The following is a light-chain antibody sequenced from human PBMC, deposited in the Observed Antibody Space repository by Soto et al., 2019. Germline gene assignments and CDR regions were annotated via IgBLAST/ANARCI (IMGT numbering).Light chain of an antibody. J-gene: IGLJ2*01. V-gene: IGLV2-23*02. CDR3: CSYAGSSTLV. CDR1: SSDVGSYKL. Sequence: QSVLTQPASVSGSPGQSITISCTGTSSDVGSYKLVSWYQHHPGKAPKVLIYEVNKRPSGVSDHFSGSKSGNTASLTISGLQAEDEADYYCCSYAGSSTLVFGGGTKLTVL. CDR2: EVN.